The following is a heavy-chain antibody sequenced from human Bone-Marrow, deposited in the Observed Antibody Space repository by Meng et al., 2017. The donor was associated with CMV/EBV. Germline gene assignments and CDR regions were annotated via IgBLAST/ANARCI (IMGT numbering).Heavy chain of an antibody. D-gene: IGHD3-3*01. CDR1: GFTFDDYA. V-gene: IGHV3-9*01. CDR2: ISWNSGSI. CDR3: AKDNTLGWLNWFDP. Sequence: GGSLRLSCAASGFTFDDYAMHWVRQAPGRGLEWVSGISWNSGSIGYADSVKGRFTISRDNAKNSLYLQMNSLRAEDTALYYCAKDNTLGWLNWFDPWGQGTLVTVSS. J-gene: IGHJ5*02.